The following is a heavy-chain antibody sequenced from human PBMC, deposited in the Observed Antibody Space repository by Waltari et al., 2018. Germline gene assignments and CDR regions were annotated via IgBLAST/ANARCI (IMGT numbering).Heavy chain of an antibody. D-gene: IGHD3-3*01. CDR2: IYHSGST. CDR1: GYSISSGYY. V-gene: IGHV4-38-2*01. Sequence: QVQLQESGPGLVKPSETLSLTCAVSGYSISSGYYWGWIRQPPGTGLEWIGSIYHSGSTDYNPSLKSRVTISVDTSKNQFSLKLSSVTAADTAVYYCASGGAITIFGVDKVGYAFDIWGQGTMVTVSS. CDR3: ASGGAITIFGVDKVGYAFDI. J-gene: IGHJ3*02.